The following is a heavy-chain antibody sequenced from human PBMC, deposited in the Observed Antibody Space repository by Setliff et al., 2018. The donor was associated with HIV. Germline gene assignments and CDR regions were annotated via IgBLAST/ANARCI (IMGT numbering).Heavy chain of an antibody. CDR1: GFTFSSYA. V-gene: IGHV3-30-3*01. J-gene: IGHJ4*02. Sequence: PGGSLRLSCAASGFTFSSYAMHWVRQAPGKGLEWVAVISYDGSNKYYADSVKGRFTISRDNSKNTLYLQMNSLRAEDTAVYYCARDSPPNYYGSGSYSDYWGQGTLVTVSS. D-gene: IGHD3-10*01. CDR2: ISYDGSNK. CDR3: ARDSPPNYYGSGSYSDY.